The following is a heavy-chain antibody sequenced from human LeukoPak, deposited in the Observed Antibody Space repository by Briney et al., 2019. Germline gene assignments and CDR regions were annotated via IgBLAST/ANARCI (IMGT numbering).Heavy chain of an antibody. V-gene: IGHV4-34*01. Sequence: SETLSLTCAVYGGSFSGYYWSWIRQPPGKGLEWIGEINHSGSTNYNPSLKSRVTISVDTSKNQFSLKLSSVTAADTAVYYCARASDTRPRYFDCWGQGTLVTVSS. J-gene: IGHJ4*02. CDR2: INHSGST. D-gene: IGHD2-21*01. CDR1: GGSFSGYY. CDR3: ARASDTRPRYFDC.